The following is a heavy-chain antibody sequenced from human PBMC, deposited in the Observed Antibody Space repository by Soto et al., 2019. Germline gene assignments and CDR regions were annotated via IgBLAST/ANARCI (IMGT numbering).Heavy chain of an antibody. CDR1: GGTFSSYT. D-gene: IGHD3-9*01. CDR3: ARAVDYDILTGYLDAFDI. J-gene: IGHJ3*02. V-gene: IGHV1-69*02. CDR2: IIPILGIA. Sequence: QVQLVQSGAEVKKPGSSVKVSRKASGGTFSSYTISWVRQAPGQGLEWMGRIIPILGIANYAQKFQGRVTITADKSTSTAYMELSSLRSEDTAVYYCARAVDYDILTGYLDAFDIWGQGTMVTVSS.